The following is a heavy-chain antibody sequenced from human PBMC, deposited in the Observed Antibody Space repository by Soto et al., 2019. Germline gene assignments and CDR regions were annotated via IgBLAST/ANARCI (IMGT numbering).Heavy chain of an antibody. Sequence: GESLKISCKASGYIIKNYWIGWVRQMPGQGLEWMGIIFPDDSDTRYSPSFQGHVAISVDKSISTAYVQWSSLKASDSAIYYCFRGGVTSRTFDYWGQGTLVTVSS. D-gene: IGHD3-16*01. CDR1: GYIIKNYW. CDR2: IFPDDSDT. J-gene: IGHJ4*02. CDR3: FRGGVTSRTFDY. V-gene: IGHV5-51*01.